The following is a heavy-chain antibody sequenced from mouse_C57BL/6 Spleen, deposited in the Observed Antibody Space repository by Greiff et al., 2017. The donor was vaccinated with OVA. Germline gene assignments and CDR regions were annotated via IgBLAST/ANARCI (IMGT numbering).Heavy chain of an antibody. CDR2: ISNLAYSI. J-gene: IGHJ3*01. Sequence: EVMLVESGGGLVQPGGSLKLSCAASGFTFSDYGMAWVRQAPRKGPEWVAFISNLAYSIYYADTVTGRFTISRENAKNTLYLEMSSLRSEDTAMYYCARQGDSSGPFAYWGQGTLVTVSA. D-gene: IGHD3-2*02. V-gene: IGHV5-15*04. CDR3: ARQGDSSGPFAY. CDR1: GFTFSDYG.